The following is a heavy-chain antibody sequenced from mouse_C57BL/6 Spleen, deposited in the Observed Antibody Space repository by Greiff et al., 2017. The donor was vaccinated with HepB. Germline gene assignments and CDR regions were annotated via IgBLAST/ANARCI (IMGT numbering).Heavy chain of an antibody. J-gene: IGHJ3*01. D-gene: IGHD2-1*01. CDR2: IYPGSGNT. V-gene: IGHV1-84*01. Sequence: GLEWIGWIYPGSGNTKYNEKFKGKATLTVDTSSSTAYMQLSSLTSEDSAVYFCARSTMVPFAYWGQGTLVTVSA. CDR3: ARSTMVPFAY.